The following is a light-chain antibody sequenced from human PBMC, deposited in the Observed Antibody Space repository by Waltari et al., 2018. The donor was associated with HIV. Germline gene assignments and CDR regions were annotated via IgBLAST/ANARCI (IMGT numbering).Light chain of an antibody. CDR1: SSNIRAGPD. V-gene: IGLV1-40*01. J-gene: IGLJ2*01. CDR3: QSFDSSLTTSGVI. CDR2: ANN. Sequence: VLPQPPSASGAPGQRVTISCPGTSSNIRAGPDVSWSQQLPGTAPKPPLSANNNGPSGVPDRFSGSKACSSASLAITGLQAEDEAHYYCQSFDSSLTTSGVIFGGGTKLTVL.